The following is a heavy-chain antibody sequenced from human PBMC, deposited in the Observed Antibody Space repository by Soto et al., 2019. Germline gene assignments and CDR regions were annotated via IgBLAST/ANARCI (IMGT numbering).Heavy chain of an antibody. CDR1: GDSISSSTSY. CDR3: ARHVSYYYSMDV. Sequence: PSETLSLTCTFSGDSISSSTSYWGWIRQPPGKGLEWIGSIYYSGSTYYNPSLKSRVTMSVDTSKNQFSLKLSSVTAADTALYYCARHVSYYYSMDVWGKGTTVTVSS. CDR2: IYYSGST. J-gene: IGHJ6*03. V-gene: IGHV4-39*01.